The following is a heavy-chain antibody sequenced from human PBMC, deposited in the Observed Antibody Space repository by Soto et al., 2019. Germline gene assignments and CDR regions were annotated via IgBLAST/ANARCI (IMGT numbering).Heavy chain of an antibody. CDR3: AAGGTRWLHSPFDY. CDR2: FDPEDGET. CDR1: GHTLTELP. V-gene: IGHV1-24*01. J-gene: IGHJ4*02. D-gene: IGHD1-1*01. Sequence: QVQLVQSGAEVKKPGASVKVSCKVSGHTLTELPMHWVRLAPGKGLEWMGGFDPEDGETISAQKFQGRVTMTEDTSTDSTYLELSSLRSEDTAVYYCAAGGTRWLHSPFDYWGQGTLVTISS.